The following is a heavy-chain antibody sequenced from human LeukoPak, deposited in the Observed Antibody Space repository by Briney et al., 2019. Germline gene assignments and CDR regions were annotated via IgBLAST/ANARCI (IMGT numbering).Heavy chain of an antibody. J-gene: IGHJ5*02. Sequence: GASVKVSCKASGYTFTSYGTSWVGQAPGQGLEWMGWISAYNGNTNYAQKLQGRVTMTTDTSTSTAYMELRSLRSDDTAVYYCASLRGEQYSSSSGEYSWFDPWGQGTLVTVSS. V-gene: IGHV1-18*01. CDR2: ISAYNGNT. CDR3: ASLRGEQYSSSSGEYSWFDP. CDR1: GYTFTSYG. D-gene: IGHD6-6*01.